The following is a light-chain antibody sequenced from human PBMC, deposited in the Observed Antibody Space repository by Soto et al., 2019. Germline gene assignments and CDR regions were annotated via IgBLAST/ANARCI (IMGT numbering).Light chain of an antibody. CDR2: GAS. Sequence: EIVLTQSPGTLSLSPGERASLSCRASRSVSSRFLAWYQQKPGQATRLLIYGASTRATGIPDRFSGSGSGTDFTLTISRLEPEDFAVYYCQQYGTSPRTFGQGTMVEIK. CDR1: RSVSSRF. CDR3: QQYGTSPRT. J-gene: IGKJ1*01. V-gene: IGKV3-20*01.